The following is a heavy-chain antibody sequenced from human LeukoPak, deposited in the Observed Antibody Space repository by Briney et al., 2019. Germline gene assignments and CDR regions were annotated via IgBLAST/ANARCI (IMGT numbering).Heavy chain of an antibody. CDR2: ISSSSSTI. D-gene: IGHD2-15*01. J-gene: IGHJ5*02. CDR1: GFTFSSYI. CDR3: AREVVVVAANWFDP. V-gene: IGHV3-48*01. Sequence: GGSLRLSCAASGFTFSSYIMNWVRQAPGRGLEWVSYISSSSSTIYYADSVKGRFTISRDNAKKSLYLQMNSLRVEDTAVYYCAREVVVVAANWFDPWGQGTLVTVSS.